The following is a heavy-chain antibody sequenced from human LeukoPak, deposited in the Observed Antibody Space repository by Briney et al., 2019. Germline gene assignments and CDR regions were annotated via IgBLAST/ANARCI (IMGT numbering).Heavy chain of an antibody. J-gene: IGHJ4*02. D-gene: IGHD3-22*01. V-gene: IGHV4-59*01. CDR1: GGSISSYY. Sequence: SETLSLTCTVSGGSISSYYWSWIRQPPGKGLEWIGYIYYSGSTNYNPSLKSRVTISVDRSKNQFSLKLSSVTAADTAVYYCACTYYYDSSGYYPFDYWGQGTLVTVSS. CDR3: ACTYYYDSSGYYPFDY. CDR2: IYYSGST.